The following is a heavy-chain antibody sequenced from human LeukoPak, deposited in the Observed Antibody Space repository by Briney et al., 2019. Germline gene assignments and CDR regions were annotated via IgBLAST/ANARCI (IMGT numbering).Heavy chain of an antibody. CDR1: GGSISSYY. D-gene: IGHD4-23*01. CDR2: INHSGST. V-gene: IGHV4-34*01. Sequence: SETLSLTCTVSGGSISSYYWSWIRQPPGKGLEWVGEINHSGSTNYNPSLKSRVTISVDTSKNQFSLKLSSVTAADTAVYYCAREVVIPNWYFDLWGRGTLVTVSS. J-gene: IGHJ2*01. CDR3: AREVVIPNWYFDL.